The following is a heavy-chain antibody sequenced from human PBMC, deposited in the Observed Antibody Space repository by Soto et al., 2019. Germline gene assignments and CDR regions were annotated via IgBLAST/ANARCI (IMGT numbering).Heavy chain of an antibody. CDR3: ARTRPGLYIDY. CDR1: GFTFSNYW. J-gene: IGHJ4*02. CDR2: IKEDGSQT. D-gene: IGHD3-16*02. Sequence: ESGGGLVQPGGSLRLSCAASGFTFSNYWMNWVRQAPGKGLERVANIKEDGSQTYHVDSVKGRFTISRDNAKSSLYLQMNSLRAEDTAMYYCARTRPGLYIDYWGQGTLVTVSS. V-gene: IGHV3-7*01.